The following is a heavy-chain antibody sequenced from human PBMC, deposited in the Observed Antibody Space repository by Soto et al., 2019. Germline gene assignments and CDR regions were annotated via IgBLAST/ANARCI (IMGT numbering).Heavy chain of an antibody. CDR2: IYWNDDM. J-gene: IGHJ3*02. CDR1: GFSLSTSGVG. CDR3: AHHYRLDAFDI. Sequence: QITLKESGPTLVKPTQTLTLTCTFSGFSLSTSGVGVGWIRQPPGKALEWLALIYWNDDMRYSPSLKSRLTITKDTSKNRVVLTMTNMDPVDTATYYCAHHYRLDAFDIWGQGTMVTVSS. D-gene: IGHD3-10*01. V-gene: IGHV2-5*01.